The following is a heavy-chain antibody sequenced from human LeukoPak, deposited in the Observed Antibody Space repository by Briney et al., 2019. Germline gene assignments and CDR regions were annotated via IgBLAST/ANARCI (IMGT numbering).Heavy chain of an antibody. CDR2: EDGET. CDR3: ATESLSCSSTSCYTDY. D-gene: IGHD2-2*02. V-gene: IGHV1-24*01. J-gene: IGHJ4*02. Sequence: EDGETIYAQKFQGRVTMTEDTSTDTAYMELSSLRSEDTAVYYCATESLSCSSTSCYTDYWGQGTLVTVSS.